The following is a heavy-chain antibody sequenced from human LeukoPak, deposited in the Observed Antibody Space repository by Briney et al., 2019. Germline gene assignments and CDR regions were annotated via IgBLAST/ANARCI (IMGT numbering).Heavy chain of an antibody. CDR2: ISNSGSTI. CDR3: ARLGKVTKGYYYYYGMDV. CDR1: GFTFSNYE. D-gene: IGHD4-11*01. Sequence: PGGSPRLSCAASGFTFSNYEMSWARQAPGKGLEWVSYISNSGSTIYYADSVKGRSTISRDNAKNSLYLQMNSLRAEDTAVYYCARLGKVTKGYYYYYGMDVWGQGTTVTVSS. V-gene: IGHV3-48*03. J-gene: IGHJ6*02.